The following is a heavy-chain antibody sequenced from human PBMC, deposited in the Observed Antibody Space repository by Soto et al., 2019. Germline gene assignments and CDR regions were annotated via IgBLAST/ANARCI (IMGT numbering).Heavy chain of an antibody. V-gene: IGHV3-23*01. CDR3: AKDGGGSCYLGCWCHP. J-gene: IGHJ5*02. Sequence: EVQLLESGGGLVQPGGSLRLSCAASGFTFSSYALTWVRQAPGKGLEWVSSISGSGGTTYYADSVNGRFTLSRDNPKNTRYLEMDRLSAEDTATYYCAKDGGGSCYLGCWCHPWGQGTMVTVS. D-gene: IGHD2-15*01. CDR2: ISGSGGTT. CDR1: GFTFSSYA.